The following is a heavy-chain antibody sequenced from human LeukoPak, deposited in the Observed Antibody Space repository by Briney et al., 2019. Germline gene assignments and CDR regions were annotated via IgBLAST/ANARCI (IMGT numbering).Heavy chain of an antibody. J-gene: IGHJ4*02. Sequence: SGGSLRLSCAASGFTFSNYAMSWVRQAPGKGLEWVSGIFGSRSGNTYYADSVEGRFTISRDDSKSTLYLQMNSLGAGDTAVYYCAKDHLDRSGYPYFDSWGQGVLVTVSS. CDR1: GFTFSNYA. V-gene: IGHV3-23*01. CDR2: IFGSRSGNT. CDR3: AKDHLDRSGYPYFDS. D-gene: IGHD3-22*01.